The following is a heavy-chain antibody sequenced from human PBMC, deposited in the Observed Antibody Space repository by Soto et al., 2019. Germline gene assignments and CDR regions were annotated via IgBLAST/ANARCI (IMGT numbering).Heavy chain of an antibody. V-gene: IGHV4-34*01. J-gene: IGHJ5*02. CDR1: GGSFSGYY. CDR2: INHSGIS. D-gene: IGHD4-17*01. CDR3: ARGTTVETT. Sequence: QVQLQQWGAGLLKPSETLSLTCAVYGGSFSGYYWSWIREPPGKGLEWIGEINHSGISNYNPSLKXRXTXXVDTSKNQFSLKLRSVTAADTAVYYCARGTTVETTWGQGTLVTVSS.